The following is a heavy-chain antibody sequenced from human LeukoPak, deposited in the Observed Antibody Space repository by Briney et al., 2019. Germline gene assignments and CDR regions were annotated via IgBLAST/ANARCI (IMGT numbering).Heavy chain of an antibody. J-gene: IGHJ5*02. CDR3: ARDRRDISIVPTTMGWIDP. V-gene: IGHV4-59*01. Sequence: SETLSLTCAVSGDSINRYYWSWIRQPPGKGLEWIGHIHYSGKTDYNPSLKSRVTISLDTSKNQFSLKVSSVTAADTAIYYCARDRRDISIVPTTMGWIDPWGQGTLVTVSS. CDR2: IHYSGKT. D-gene: IGHD3-9*01. CDR1: GDSINRYY.